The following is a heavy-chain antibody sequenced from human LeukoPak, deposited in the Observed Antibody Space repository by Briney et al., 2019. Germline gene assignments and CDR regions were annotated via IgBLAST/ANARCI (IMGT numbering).Heavy chain of an antibody. D-gene: IGHD3-16*01. CDR3: ARDFGPRLYAFDV. CDR2: VSVSSRNVI. V-gene: IGHV3-48*04. Sequence: GGSLRLSCAASGFTFSSYSMNWVRQAPGKGLEWLSYVSVSSRNVIDYADSVKGRFTISRDDAKNSLYLQMNSLRAEDTAVYFCARDFGPRLYAFDVWGQGTMITVSS. CDR1: GFTFSSYS. J-gene: IGHJ3*01.